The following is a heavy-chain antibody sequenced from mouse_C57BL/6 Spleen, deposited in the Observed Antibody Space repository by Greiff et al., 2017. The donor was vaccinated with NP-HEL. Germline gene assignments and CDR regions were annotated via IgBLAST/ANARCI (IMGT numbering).Heavy chain of an antibody. CDR1: GYTFTSYW. CDR3: TRCGNDLPAWFAY. CDR2: IYHGKSDT. D-gene: IGHD2-2*01. J-gene: IGHJ3*01. Sequence: VQLQQSGTVLARPGASVKMSCKTSGYTFTSYWMPWVKQRPGQGLEWIGAIYHGKSDTSYNQKFKGTAKLTAVTSASTAYMELSSLTKEDSAVYYGTRCGNDLPAWFAYWGQGTLVTVSA. V-gene: IGHV1-5*01.